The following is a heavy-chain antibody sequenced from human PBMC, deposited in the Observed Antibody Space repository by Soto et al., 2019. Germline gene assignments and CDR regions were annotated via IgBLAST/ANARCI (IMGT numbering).Heavy chain of an antibody. Sequence: PGGSLRLSCAASGSTFSSYAMSWVRQAPGKGLEWVSAISGSGGSTYYADSVKGRFTISRDNSKNTLYLQMNSLRAEDTAVYYCAKDMGRMGYYDSSGYWVGDYWGQGTLVTVSS. D-gene: IGHD3-22*01. CDR2: ISGSGGST. CDR1: GSTFSSYA. V-gene: IGHV3-23*01. CDR3: AKDMGRMGYYDSSGYWVGDY. J-gene: IGHJ4*02.